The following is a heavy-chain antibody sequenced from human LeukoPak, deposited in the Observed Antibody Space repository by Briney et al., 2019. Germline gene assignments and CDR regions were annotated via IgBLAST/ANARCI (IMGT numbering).Heavy chain of an antibody. V-gene: IGHV1-2*02. CDR2: INPNSGGT. CDR1: GYTFTGYY. J-gene: IGHJ5*02. Sequence: ASVKVSCKASGYTFTGYYMHWVRQAPGQGLEWVGRINPNSGGTNYAQKFQGRVTMTRDTSISTAYMELSRLRSDDTAVYYCARVHLSYCSSTSCYFLWLDPWGQGTLVTVSS. CDR3: ARVHLSYCSSTSCYFLWLDP. D-gene: IGHD2-2*01.